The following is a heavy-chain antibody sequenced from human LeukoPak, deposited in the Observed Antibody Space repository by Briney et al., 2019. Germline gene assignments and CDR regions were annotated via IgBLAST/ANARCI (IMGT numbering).Heavy chain of an antibody. CDR2: IYPGDSDT. J-gene: IGHJ5*02. D-gene: IGHD2-15*01. Sequence: GESLKISCKGSGYSFTSYWIGWVRQMPGKGLEWMGIIYPGDSDTRYSPSFQGQVTISADKSISTAYLQWGSLKASDTAMYYCARSQGYCSGGSCLQGDWFDPWGQETLVTVSS. CDR3: ARSQGYCSGGSCLQGDWFDP. CDR1: GYSFTSYW. V-gene: IGHV5-51*01.